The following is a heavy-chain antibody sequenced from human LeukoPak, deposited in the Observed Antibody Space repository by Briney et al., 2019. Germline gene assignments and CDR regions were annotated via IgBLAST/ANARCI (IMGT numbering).Heavy chain of an antibody. CDR3: AKDRYSSGWYGWFDP. V-gene: IGHV3-9*01. D-gene: IGHD6-19*01. Sequence: GGSLRLSCAASGFTFGDYAMHWVRQAPGKGLEWVSGISWNSGSIGYADSVKGRFTISRDNAKNSLYLQMNSLRAEDTALYYCAKDRYSSGWYGWFDPWGQGTLVTVSS. CDR1: GFTFGDYA. J-gene: IGHJ5*02. CDR2: ISWNSGSI.